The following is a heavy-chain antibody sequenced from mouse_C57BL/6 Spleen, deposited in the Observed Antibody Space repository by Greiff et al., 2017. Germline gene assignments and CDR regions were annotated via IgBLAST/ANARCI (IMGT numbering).Heavy chain of an antibody. V-gene: IGHV1-9*01. CDR1: GYTFTGYW. CDR2: ILPGRGST. J-gene: IGHJ3*01. CDR3: ARVCLFAY. Sequence: VQLQQSGPELMKPGASVKFSCKATGYTFTGYWIEWVKQRPGHGLEWIGEILPGRGSTNYNEKFKGKATFTVDTSSNTAYMQLSILTTEDSANYYCARVCLFAYWGQGTLVTVSA.